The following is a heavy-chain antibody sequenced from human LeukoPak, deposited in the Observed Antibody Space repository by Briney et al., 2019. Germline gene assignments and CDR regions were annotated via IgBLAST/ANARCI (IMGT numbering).Heavy chain of an antibody. V-gene: IGHV3-11*04. CDR3: ARRDTEPYYYYMDV. Sequence: GGSLRLSCAASGFTFSDYYMSWVRQVPGKGLEWISYISYSSGTIYYADSVKGRFTISRDNAKNSLYLQMNSLRAEDTAVYYCARRDTEPYYYYMDVWGKGTTVTVSS. CDR1: GFTFSDYY. J-gene: IGHJ6*03. CDR2: ISYSSGTI.